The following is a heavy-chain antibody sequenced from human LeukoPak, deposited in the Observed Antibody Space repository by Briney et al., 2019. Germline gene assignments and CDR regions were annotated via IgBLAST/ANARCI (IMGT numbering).Heavy chain of an antibody. CDR2: INPNRGAT. J-gene: IGHJ4*02. V-gene: IGHV1-2*02. CDR1: GYTFTGYY. Sequence: GASVKVSCKASGYTFTGYYMHWVRQAPGQGLEWMGWINPNRGATKYAQKFQGRVTMTRDTSISTLYMELSRLRSDDTAVYYCARVRAYSSGWNFDYWGQGTLVTVSS. D-gene: IGHD6-19*01. CDR3: ARVRAYSSGWNFDY.